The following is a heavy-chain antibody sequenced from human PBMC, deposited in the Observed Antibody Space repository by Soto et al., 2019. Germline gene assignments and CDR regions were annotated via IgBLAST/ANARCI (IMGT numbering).Heavy chain of an antibody. CDR2: ISGSGGNT. Sequence: GGSLRLSCAASGFTFSSSAMSWVRQAPGKGLEWVSTISGSGGNTNYADSVKGRFSISRDNSMNTLYLQMNSLGAEDTAVYYCAKSALAAAGTGPFDYWGQGTLVTVSS. D-gene: IGHD6-13*01. CDR3: AKSALAAAGTGPFDY. J-gene: IGHJ4*02. V-gene: IGHV3-23*01. CDR1: GFTFSSSA.